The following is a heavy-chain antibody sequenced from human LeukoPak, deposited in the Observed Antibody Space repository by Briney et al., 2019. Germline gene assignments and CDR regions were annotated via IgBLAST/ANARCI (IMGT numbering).Heavy chain of an antibody. D-gene: IGHD3-22*01. CDR2: ISGSSDNT. V-gene: IGHV3-23*01. CDR3: ARETTTDYYDSKAFDI. Sequence: GESLRLSCEASGFTFSNYAMSWVRQAPGKGLEWVSSISGSSDNTNYADSVKGRFTISRDNSKNILYLQMNSLRDEDTAVYYCARETTTDYYDSKAFDIWGQGTMVTVSS. CDR1: GFTFSNYA. J-gene: IGHJ3*02.